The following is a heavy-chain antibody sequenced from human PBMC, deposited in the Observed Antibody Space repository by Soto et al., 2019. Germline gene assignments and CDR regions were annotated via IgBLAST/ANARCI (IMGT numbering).Heavy chain of an antibody. V-gene: IGHV1-18*01. Sequence: QVQLVQSGAEVKKPGASVKVSCKASGYTFTSYGISWVRQAPGQGLEWMGWISAYNGNTNYAQKLQGRVTMTTDTSTSPAYMELRSLRSDDTAVYYCARVHDFWSGYYKFYYMDVWGKGTTVTVSS. D-gene: IGHD3-3*01. CDR3: ARVHDFWSGYYKFYYMDV. CDR1: GYTFTSYG. J-gene: IGHJ6*03. CDR2: ISAYNGNT.